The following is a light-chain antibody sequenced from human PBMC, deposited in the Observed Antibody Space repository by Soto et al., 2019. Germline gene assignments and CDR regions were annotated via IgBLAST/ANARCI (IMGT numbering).Light chain of an antibody. CDR2: AAS. CDR3: QQYYDYPRT. V-gene: IGKV1-8*01. J-gene: IGKJ1*01. Sequence: AIRMTQSPSSFSASTGDRVTMTCRASQDISSYVAWYQQNPGKAPKLLIYAASTLQSGVPSRFSGSGSGTNVTLTINCLQSEDFATYYCQQYYDYPRTFGQGTKVEIK. CDR1: QDISSY.